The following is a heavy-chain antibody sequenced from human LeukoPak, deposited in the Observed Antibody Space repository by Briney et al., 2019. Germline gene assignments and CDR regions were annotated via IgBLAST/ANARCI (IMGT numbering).Heavy chain of an antibody. CDR3: ASIPVSGAPLSN. D-gene: IGHD6-19*01. Sequence: SEALSLTCTASGYSISSLYWSWIRQPPGKGLEWIGYIYYSGSTTYNPSLKSRVTMSVDTSKNQFSLKLTFVTAADTAVYYCASIPVSGAPLSNWGQGTLVTVSS. J-gene: IGHJ4*02. CDR1: GYSISSLY. V-gene: IGHV4-59*01. CDR2: IYYSGST.